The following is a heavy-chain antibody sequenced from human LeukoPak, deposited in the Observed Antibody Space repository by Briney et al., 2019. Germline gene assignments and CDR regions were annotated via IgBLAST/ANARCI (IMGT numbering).Heavy chain of an antibody. D-gene: IGHD3-10*01. CDR1: GGSISSYY. CDR3: ARLEYDYGSGSYDYYYGMDV. V-gene: IGHV4-59*08. J-gene: IGHJ6*02. Sequence: SETLSLTCTVSGGSISSYYWSWIRQPPGKGLEWIGYIYYSGSTNYNPSLKSRVTISVDTSKNQFSLKLSSVAAADTAVYYCARLEYDYGSGSYDYYYGMDVWGQGTTVTVSS. CDR2: IYYSGST.